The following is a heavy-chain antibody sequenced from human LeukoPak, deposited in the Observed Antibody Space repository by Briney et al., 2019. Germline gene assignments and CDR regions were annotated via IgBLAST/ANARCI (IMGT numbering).Heavy chain of an antibody. V-gene: IGHV1-8*01. CDR2: MNPNSGNT. CDR1: GYTFTSYD. CDR3: ARVGGDTVTNRC. J-gene: IGHJ4*02. Sequence: GASVKVSCKASGYTFTSYDINWVRQATGQGLEWTGWMNPNSGNTGYAQKFQGRVTMTRNTSISTAYMELSSLRSEDTAVYYCARVGGDTVTNRCWGQGTLVTVSS. D-gene: IGHD4-17*01.